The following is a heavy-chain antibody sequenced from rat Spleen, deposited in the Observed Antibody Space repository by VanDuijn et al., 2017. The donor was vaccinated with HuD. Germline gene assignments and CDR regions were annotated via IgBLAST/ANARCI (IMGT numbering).Heavy chain of an antibody. CDR3: ARHLTTPFDY. Sequence: EVQLAESGGGLVQPGRSLKLSCAASGFTFSDYYMAWVRQAPTKGLEWVASISPSGGSTHYRDSVKGRFTISRDNAENTLYLQMSSLQPEDTGTYYCARHLTTPFDYWGHGVMVTVSS. D-gene: IGHD3-4*01. CDR1: GFTFSDYY. V-gene: IGHV5-25*01. CDR2: ISPSGGST. J-gene: IGHJ2*01.